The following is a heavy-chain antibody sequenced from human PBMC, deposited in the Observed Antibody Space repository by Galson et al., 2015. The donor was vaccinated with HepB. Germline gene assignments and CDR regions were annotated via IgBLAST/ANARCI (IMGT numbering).Heavy chain of an antibody. J-gene: IGHJ6*02. CDR1: GFTFSRNG. CDR3: AKDLAARNKYYYYGMDV. D-gene: IGHD6-6*01. V-gene: IGHV3-30*18. CDR2: ISSDGNYK. Sequence: SLRLSCAASGFTFSRNGMHWVRQAPGKGLEWVAVISSDGNYKYYADSVKGRFSISRDNSENTLYLQVSSLRTEDTAVYYCAKDLAARNKYYYYGMDVWGRGTTVTVSS.